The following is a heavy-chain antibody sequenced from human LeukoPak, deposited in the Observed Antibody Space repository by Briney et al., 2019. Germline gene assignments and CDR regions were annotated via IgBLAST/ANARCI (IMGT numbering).Heavy chain of an antibody. CDR1: GYSFTTFW. Sequence: GESLKISCKGSGYSFTTFWISWVRLMPGKGLEWMGLIYPGDSDTRYGPSFQGQVTISADRSISTAYLQWSSLKASDTAIYYCARHEGGGWYIDYWGQGTLVTVSS. CDR3: ARHEGGGWYIDY. CDR2: IYPGDSDT. J-gene: IGHJ4*02. D-gene: IGHD6-19*01. V-gene: IGHV5-51*01.